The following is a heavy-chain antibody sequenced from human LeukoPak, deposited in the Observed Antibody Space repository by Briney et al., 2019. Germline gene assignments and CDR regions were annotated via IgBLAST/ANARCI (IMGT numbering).Heavy chain of an antibody. CDR2: IHHSGST. Sequence: SETLSLTCAVSGDSISSNYWWTWVRQPPGKGLEWIGEIHHSGSTDYSPSLKSRVTVSVDNSRNDFSLSLTSVSAADTAVYYCARGIPGYFGTSGYYHEYWGQGTLVTVSS. V-gene: IGHV4-4*02. J-gene: IGHJ4*02. CDR3: ARGIPGYFGTSGYYHEY. D-gene: IGHD3-22*01. CDR1: GDSISSNYW.